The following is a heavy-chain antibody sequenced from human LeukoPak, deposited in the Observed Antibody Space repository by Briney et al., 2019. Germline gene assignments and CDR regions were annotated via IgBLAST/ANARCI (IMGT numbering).Heavy chain of an antibody. V-gene: IGHV1-46*01. J-gene: IGHJ6*03. D-gene: IGHD6-13*01. CDR2: INPSGGST. CDR1: GYTFTSNY. CDR3: ARNAADSSSWYYYYYYMDV. Sequence: GASVKVSCKAFGYTFTSNYMHWVRQAPGQGLEWMGIINPSGGSTSYAQKFQGRVTMTRDMSTSTVYMELSSLRSEDTAVYYCARNAADSSSWYYYYYYMDVWGKGTTVTVSS.